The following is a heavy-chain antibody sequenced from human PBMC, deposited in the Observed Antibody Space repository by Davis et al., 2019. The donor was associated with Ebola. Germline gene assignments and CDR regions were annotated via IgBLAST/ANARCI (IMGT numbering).Heavy chain of an antibody. CDR1: GGSISSSSYY. CDR2: IYYSGST. V-gene: IGHV4-39*01. J-gene: IGHJ5*02. CDR3: ARQLRGGSSGLYNWFDP. Sequence: PSETLSLTCTVSGGSISSSSYYWGWIRQPPGKGLEWIGSIYYSGSTYYNPSLKSRVTISVDTSKNQFSLKLSSVTAADTAVYYCARQLRGGSSGLYNWFDPWGQGTLVTVSS. D-gene: IGHD3-22*01.